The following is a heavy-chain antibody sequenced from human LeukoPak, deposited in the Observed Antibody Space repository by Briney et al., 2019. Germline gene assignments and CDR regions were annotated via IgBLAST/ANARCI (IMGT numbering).Heavy chain of an antibody. Sequence: GGSLRLSCAASGFTFSSYEMNWVRQAPGKGLEWVSYISSSGSTIYYADSVKGRFTISRDNVKNSLYLQMNSLRADDTAVYYCAELGITMIGGVWGKGTTVTISS. D-gene: IGHD3-10*02. J-gene: IGHJ6*04. CDR3: AELGITMIGGV. CDR2: ISSSGSTI. CDR1: GFTFSSYE. V-gene: IGHV3-48*03.